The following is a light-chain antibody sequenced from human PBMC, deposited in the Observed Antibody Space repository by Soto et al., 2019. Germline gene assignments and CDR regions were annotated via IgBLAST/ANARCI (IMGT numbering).Light chain of an antibody. J-gene: IGKJ3*01. V-gene: IGKV1-27*01. CDR3: QKYNSARGAT. Sequence: DIQMTQSPSSLSASVGDRVTITCRASQGISNYLAWYQQKPGKVPKLLIYAASTLQSWVPSRFSGSGSGTDFTLTISSLQPEDVATYSCQKYNSARGATFGPGTKVDIK. CDR1: QGISNY. CDR2: AAS.